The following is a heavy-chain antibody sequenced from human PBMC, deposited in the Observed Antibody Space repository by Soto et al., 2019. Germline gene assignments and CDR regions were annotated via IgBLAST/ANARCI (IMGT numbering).Heavy chain of an antibody. J-gene: IGHJ6*02. CDR3: ARDLRYYDPRDYYYYGMDV. Sequence: GGSLRLSCAASGFTVSSNYMSWVRQAPGKGLEWVSVIYSGGSTYYADSVKGRFTISRDNSKNTLYLQMNSLRAEDTAVYYCARDLRYYDPRDYYYYGMDVWGQGTTVTVSS. CDR1: GFTVSSNY. D-gene: IGHD3-22*01. CDR2: IYSGGST. V-gene: IGHV3-53*01.